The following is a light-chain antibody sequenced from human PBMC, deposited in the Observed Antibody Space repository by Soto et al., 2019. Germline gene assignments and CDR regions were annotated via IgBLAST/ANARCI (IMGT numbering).Light chain of an antibody. CDR3: QQYNSYWT. CDR1: QSISSW. CDR2: KAS. J-gene: IGKJ1*01. Sequence: ETPMSHSPSTRSASVGDRVTITCRASQSISSWLAWYQQKPGKAPKLLIYKASSLESGVPSRFSGSGSGTEFTLTISSLQPDDFATYYCQQYNSYWTFGQGTKVDIK. V-gene: IGKV1-5*03.